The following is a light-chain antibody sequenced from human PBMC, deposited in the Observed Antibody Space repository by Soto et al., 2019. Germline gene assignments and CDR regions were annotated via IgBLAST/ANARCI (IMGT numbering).Light chain of an antibody. Sequence: QSVLTQPASVSGSPGQSITISCTGTSSDVGGYNYVSWYQQHPGKAPKLMIYDVSNRPSGVSDRFSVSKSGNTASLTISNLQAEDEADYYCSAYTSSGTYVFGTVPKLTVL. J-gene: IGLJ1*01. CDR1: SSDVGGYNY. CDR2: DVS. CDR3: SAYTSSGTYV. V-gene: IGLV2-14*01.